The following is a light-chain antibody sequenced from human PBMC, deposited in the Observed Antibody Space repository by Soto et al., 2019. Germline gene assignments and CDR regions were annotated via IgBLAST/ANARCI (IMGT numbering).Light chain of an antibody. V-gene: IGLV2-23*01. CDR3: CSYAGNYIPV. Sequence: QSALTQPASVSGSPGQSITISCTGTNSDVGSNNLVSWYQQHPGKAPKFVIYEGSKRPSGVSNRFSGSKSGNTASLTISGFQAEDEADYYCCSYAGNYIPVFGTGTKVTVL. CDR1: NSDVGSNNL. CDR2: EGS. J-gene: IGLJ1*01.